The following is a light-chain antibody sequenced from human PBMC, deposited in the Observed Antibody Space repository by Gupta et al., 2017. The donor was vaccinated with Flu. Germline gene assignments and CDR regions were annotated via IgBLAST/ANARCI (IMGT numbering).Light chain of an antibody. CDR1: KLEDKY. Sequence: SYELTQPPSVSVSPGQTARITCSGHKLEDKYAYWYQQKPGQSPVLVIYEDTKRPSGIPDRFSGSNSGNTATLTISGTQSIDEADYYCQACDSSAAVFGGGTKLTVL. CDR2: EDT. V-gene: IGLV3-1*01. J-gene: IGLJ3*02. CDR3: QACDSSAAV.